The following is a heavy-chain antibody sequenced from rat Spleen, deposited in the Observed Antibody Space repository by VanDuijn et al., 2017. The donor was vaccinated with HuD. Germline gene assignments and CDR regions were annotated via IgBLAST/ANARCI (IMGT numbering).Heavy chain of an antibody. CDR1: GFTFSNFV. D-gene: IGHD1-4*01. CDR2: INYDGSST. CDR3: TRVDYPGVAHYFDY. Sequence: EVQLVKSGGGLVQPGRPMKLSCAASGFTFSNFVMAWVRQTLTRGLEWVATINYDGSSTFYRDSVKGRFTVSRDNAESTLYLQMHSLRSEDTATYYCTRVDYPGVAHYFDYWGQGVMVTVSS. V-gene: IGHV5-29*01. J-gene: IGHJ2*01.